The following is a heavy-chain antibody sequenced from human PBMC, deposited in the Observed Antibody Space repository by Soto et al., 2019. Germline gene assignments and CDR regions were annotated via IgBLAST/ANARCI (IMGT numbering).Heavy chain of an antibody. J-gene: IGHJ5*01. V-gene: IGHV4-59*01. D-gene: IGHD3-10*02. CDR3: ASMIGDPVLSFDS. CDR2: IFYSGST. CDR1: GGSISSYY. Sequence: QVQLLESGPGLVKPSETLSLTCTVSGGSISSYYWSWIRQPPGKGLEWIGFIFYSGSTSYNPSHKSRVTISIDTSEYPFSLKLNSVTSADTAVYYCASMIGDPVLSFDSWGQGTLVAVSS.